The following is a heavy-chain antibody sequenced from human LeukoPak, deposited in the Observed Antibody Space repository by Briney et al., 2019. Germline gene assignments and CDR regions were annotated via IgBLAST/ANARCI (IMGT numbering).Heavy chain of an antibody. D-gene: IGHD3-16*01. CDR3: GRAFPPLRTSSAGDL. CDR1: GFTFSDYD. CDR2: ISYLSTHV. J-gene: IGHJ4*02. Sequence: PGGSLPLSCSASGFTFSDYDMNWVRQAPGKGLEWVSSISYLSTHVYYGDSVKGRFSISRDNAKNSLYLQMNSLGAEDTAIYYCGRAFPPLRTSSAGDLWGQGILVTVSS. V-gene: IGHV3-21*01.